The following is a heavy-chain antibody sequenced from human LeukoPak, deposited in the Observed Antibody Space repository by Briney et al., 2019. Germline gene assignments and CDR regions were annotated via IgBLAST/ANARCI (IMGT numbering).Heavy chain of an antibody. CDR3: ARVRVVGYGDYGGYFDY. J-gene: IGHJ4*02. CDR1: GGSISSSSYY. D-gene: IGHD4-17*01. Sequence: SETLSLTCTVSGGSISSSSYYWGWIRQPPGKGLEWIGSIYYSGSTYYNPSLKSRVTISVDTSKNQFSLKLSSVTAADTAVYYCARVRVVGYGDYGGYFDYWGQGTLVTVSS. V-gene: IGHV4-39*01. CDR2: IYYSGST.